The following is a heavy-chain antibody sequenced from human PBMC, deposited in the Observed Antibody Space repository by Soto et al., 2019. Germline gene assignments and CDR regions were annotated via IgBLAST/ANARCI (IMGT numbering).Heavy chain of an antibody. CDR1: GFTVSSNY. V-gene: IGHV3-66*01. CDR3: SRGTDYYDRSGYYYFDY. CDR2: IYSGGST. D-gene: IGHD3-22*01. Sequence: GGSLRLSCAASGFTVSSNYMSWVRQAPGKGLEWVSVIYSGGSTYYADSVRGRFTISRHNSKNTLYLQMNSLRAEATAVYYCSRGTDYYDRSGYYYFDYWGQGTLVTVS. J-gene: IGHJ4*02.